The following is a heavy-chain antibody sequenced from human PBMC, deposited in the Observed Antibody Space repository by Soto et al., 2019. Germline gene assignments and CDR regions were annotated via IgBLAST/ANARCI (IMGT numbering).Heavy chain of an antibody. CDR2: IYYSGST. D-gene: IGHD6-6*01. Sequence: SETLSLTCTFSGGSISSYYWTWIRQLPGKGLEWIGYIYYSGSTNYNPSLKSRVTISVDTSNNHFSLRLTSVTAADTAVYYCARGRTIASRWWFDPWGQGILVTVSS. J-gene: IGHJ5*02. CDR3: ARGRTIASRWWFDP. V-gene: IGHV4-59*12. CDR1: GGSISSYY.